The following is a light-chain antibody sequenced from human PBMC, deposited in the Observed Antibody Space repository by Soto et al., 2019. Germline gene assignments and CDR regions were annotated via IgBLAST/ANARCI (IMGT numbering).Light chain of an antibody. V-gene: IGKV3-15*01. J-gene: IGKJ1*01. Sequence: EIVMTQSPATLSVSPGERGTLSCRASQSVSNNLAWYQRKPGQAPRLLIYSASTRATGIPARFSGSGSGTEFTLTISSLQSEDFAVYYCQQYDNLPQTFGQGTKVDIK. CDR1: QSVSNN. CDR3: QQYDNLPQT. CDR2: SAS.